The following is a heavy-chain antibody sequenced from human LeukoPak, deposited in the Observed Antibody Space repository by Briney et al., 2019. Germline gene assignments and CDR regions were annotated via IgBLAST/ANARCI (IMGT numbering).Heavy chain of an antibody. CDR3: ARAYYYDSSGLWYFDY. J-gene: IGHJ4*02. D-gene: IGHD3-22*01. V-gene: IGHV1-24*01. CDR2: FDPEDGET. CDR1: GYTLTELS. Sequence: ASVKVSCKVSGYTLTELSMHWVRQAPGKGLEWMGGFDPEDGETIYAQKFQGRVTMTEDTSTDTAYMELSRLRSDDTAVYYCARAYYYDSSGLWYFDYWGQGTLVTVSS.